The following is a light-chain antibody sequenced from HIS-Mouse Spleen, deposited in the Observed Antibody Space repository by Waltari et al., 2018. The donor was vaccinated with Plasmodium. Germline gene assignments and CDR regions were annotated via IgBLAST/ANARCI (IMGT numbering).Light chain of an antibody. V-gene: IGLV3-1*01. CDR3: QAWDSSTVV. CDR2: QDS. CDR1: KLGDKS. J-gene: IGLJ2*01. Sequence: SYELTQPPSVSVSPGQTASITCSGEKLGDKSACWYQQKPGQSPGLVIYQDSKRPSGIPERFSGSNSGNTATLTISGTQAMDEADYYCQAWDSSTVVFGGGTKLTVL.